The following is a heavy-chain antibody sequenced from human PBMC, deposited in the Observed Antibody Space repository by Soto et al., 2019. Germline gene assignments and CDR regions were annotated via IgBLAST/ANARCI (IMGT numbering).Heavy chain of an antibody. CDR2: IYHSGST. CDR3: AKDMGQWVETFGY. V-gene: IGHV4-30-2*01. CDR1: GGSISSGGYS. J-gene: IGHJ4*01. D-gene: IGHD6-19*01. Sequence: TLSLTGGVSGGSISSGGYSWSWIRQPPGKGLEWIGYIYHSGSTYYNPSLKSRVIISVDRSKNQFSLKLSSVTAADTAVYYCAKDMGQWVETFGYWGHGTLVPVSS.